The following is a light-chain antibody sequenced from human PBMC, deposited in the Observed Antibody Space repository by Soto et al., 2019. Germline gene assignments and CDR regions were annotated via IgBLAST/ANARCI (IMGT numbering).Light chain of an antibody. CDR3: TQYGSSPVT. J-gene: IGKJ4*01. V-gene: IGKV3-20*01. CDR1: QSVTDTY. CDR2: GTS. Sequence: DIVLTQSPGTLSLSVGERAALSCRASQSVTDTYLAWYQQKPGQAPRLIIYGTSIKATGISNRFTGSGSGTGFTLAISRLAPEDLPVYYCTQYGSSPVTFGGGTKVEI.